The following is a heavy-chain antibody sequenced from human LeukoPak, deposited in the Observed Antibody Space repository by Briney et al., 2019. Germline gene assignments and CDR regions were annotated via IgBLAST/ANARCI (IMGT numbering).Heavy chain of an antibody. V-gene: IGHV3-23*01. CDR3: AKDRHPNFGVVQGFDY. J-gene: IGHJ4*02. Sequence: PGGSLRLSCAASGFTFSSYAMSWVRQAPGKGLEWVSAISGSGGSTYYADSVKGRFTISRDNSKNTLYLQMNSLRAEDTAVHYCAKDRHPNFGVVQGFDYWGQGTLVTVSS. CDR2: ISGSGGST. D-gene: IGHD3-3*01. CDR1: GFTFSSYA.